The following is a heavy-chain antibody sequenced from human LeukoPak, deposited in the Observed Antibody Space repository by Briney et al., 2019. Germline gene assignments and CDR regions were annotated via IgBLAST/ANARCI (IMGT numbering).Heavy chain of an antibody. Sequence: GRSLRLSCAASGFTLSSYGMHWVRQAPGRGLEWVAVISYDGSNTYYADSVKGRFTISRDNSKNTLYLQMNSLRAEDTALYYCAKDPFSCRSSGCHGIDYWGQGTLVTVSS. CDR3: AKDPFSCRSSGCHGIDY. J-gene: IGHJ4*02. D-gene: IGHD6-19*01. CDR2: ISYDGSNT. V-gene: IGHV3-30*18. CDR1: GFTLSSYG.